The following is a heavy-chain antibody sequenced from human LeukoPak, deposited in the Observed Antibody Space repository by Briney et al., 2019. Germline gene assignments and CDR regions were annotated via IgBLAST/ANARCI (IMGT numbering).Heavy chain of an antibody. CDR2: ISSSSSYI. J-gene: IGHJ4*02. CDR3: XRDXXXYVXGSYRPLVIDY. V-gene: IGHV3-21*01. CDR1: GFTFSSYS. Sequence: PGGSLRLSCAASGFTFSSYSMNWVRQAPGKGLEWVSSISSSSSYIYYADSVKGRFTISRDNAKNSLYLQMNSLRAEDTAVYYCXRDXXXYVXGSYRPLVIDYWGQGTLVTVSS. D-gene: IGHD3-16*02.